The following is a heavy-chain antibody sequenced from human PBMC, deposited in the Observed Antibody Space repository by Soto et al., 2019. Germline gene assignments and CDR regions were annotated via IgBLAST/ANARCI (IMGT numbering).Heavy chain of an antibody. V-gene: IGHV1-18*04. CDR1: GYTFTSYG. D-gene: IGHD3-10*01. J-gene: IGHJ5*02. CDR3: ARDLWGGSGRGRFDP. CDR2: ISAYNGNT. Sequence: ASVKVSCKASGYTFTSYGISWVRQAPGQGLEWMGWISAYNGNTNYAQKLQGRVTMTTDTSTSTAYMELRSLRSDDTAVYYCARDLWGGSGRGRFDPWGQGTLVTVSS.